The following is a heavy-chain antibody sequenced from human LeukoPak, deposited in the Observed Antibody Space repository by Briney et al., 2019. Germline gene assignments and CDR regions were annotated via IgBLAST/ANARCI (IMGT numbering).Heavy chain of an antibody. V-gene: IGHV4-59*01. CDR1: GGSISSYY. Sequence: SETLSLTCTVSGGSISSYYWSWIRQPPGKGLEWIGYIYYSGSTNYNPSLKSRVTISVDTPKNQFSLKLSSVTAADTAVYYCARLYGDYYGDAFDIWGQGTMVTVSS. CDR2: IYYSGST. J-gene: IGHJ3*02. D-gene: IGHD4-17*01. CDR3: ARLYGDYYGDAFDI.